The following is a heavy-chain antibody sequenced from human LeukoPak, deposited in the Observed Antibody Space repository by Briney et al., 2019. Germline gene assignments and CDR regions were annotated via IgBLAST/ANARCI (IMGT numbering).Heavy chain of an antibody. CDR3: AELGITMIGGV. D-gene: IGHD3-10*02. CDR1: GFTFSSYW. V-gene: IGHV3-7*01. CDR2: IKQDGSEK. J-gene: IGHJ6*04. Sequence: PGGSLRLSCAASGFTFSSYWMSWVRQAPGKGLEWAANIKQDGSEKYYVDSVKGRFTISRDNAKNSLYLQMTSLRAEDTAVYYCAELGITMIGGVWGKGTTVTISS.